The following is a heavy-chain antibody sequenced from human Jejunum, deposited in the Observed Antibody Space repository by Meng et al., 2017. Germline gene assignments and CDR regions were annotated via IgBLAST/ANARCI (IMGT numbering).Heavy chain of an antibody. J-gene: IGHJ2*01. CDR2: IGTGGDT. V-gene: IGHV3-13*01. CDR3: AREGSTMTGNPWDWYFDL. Sequence: GGSLRPSCAASGFTFSSYDFHWVRQATGGGLEWVSAIGTGGDTYYPGSVKGRFTISRENGKNSLYLQMNSLTAGDTAVYYCAREGSTMTGNPWDWYFDLWGRGTLVTVSS. D-gene: IGHD3-9*01. CDR1: GFTFSSYD.